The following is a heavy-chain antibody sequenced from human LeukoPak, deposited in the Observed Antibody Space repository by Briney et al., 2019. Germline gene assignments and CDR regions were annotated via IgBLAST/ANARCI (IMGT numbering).Heavy chain of an antibody. CDR3: ARWNVAVAGFDY. Sequence: SETLSLTCSVSGDSISSYYWSWIRQPPGKGLEWIGYIYYSGSTNCNPSLKSRVTISVDTSKNQFSLKLGSVTAADTAVYYCARWNVAVAGFDYWGQGTLVTVSS. J-gene: IGHJ4*02. D-gene: IGHD6-19*01. V-gene: IGHV4-59*01. CDR1: GDSISSYY. CDR2: IYYSGST.